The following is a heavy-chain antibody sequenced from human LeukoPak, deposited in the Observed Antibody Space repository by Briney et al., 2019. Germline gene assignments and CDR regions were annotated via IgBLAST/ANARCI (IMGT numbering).Heavy chain of an antibody. CDR1: GGSINSYY. J-gene: IGHJ5*02. V-gene: IGHV4-4*07. D-gene: IGHD3-3*01. CDR2: IYTGGST. CDR3: ARHWSHSVAQFGRNSWFDP. Sequence: PSETLSLTCSVSGGSINSYYWSWIRQPAGKGLEWIGHIYTGGSTNYNPSLKSRVTMSVDTSKNQFSLKLSSVTAADTAVYYCARHWSHSVAQFGRNSWFDPWGQGTLVTVSS.